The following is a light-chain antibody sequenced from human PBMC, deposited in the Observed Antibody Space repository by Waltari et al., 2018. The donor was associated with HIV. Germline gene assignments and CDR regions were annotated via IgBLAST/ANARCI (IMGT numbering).Light chain of an antibody. CDR3: AAWDDTLSVL. CDR1: GSNIGSKY. Sequence: QSVLTQPPSASGTPGQRVTISCSGSGSNIGSKYVYWYQKLPGSAPKLLIYRNNQRPSGVPDRFSGSKSGTSASLAISGLRSEDEADYYCAAWDDTLSVLFGGGTKLTVL. V-gene: IGLV1-47*01. J-gene: IGLJ2*01. CDR2: RNN.